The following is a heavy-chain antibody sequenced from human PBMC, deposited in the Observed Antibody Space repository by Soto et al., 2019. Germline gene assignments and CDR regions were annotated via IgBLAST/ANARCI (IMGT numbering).Heavy chain of an antibody. CDR3: ARIPKYGNGLYYFDN. Sequence: SGPTLVNPTQTLTLTCTFSGFSLSTSGMCVSWIRQPPGKALEWLARIDWDDDRYYSTSLKTRLTISKDTSKNQVVLTMTNMDPVDAATYYCARIPKYGNGLYYFDNWGQGTLVTVSS. CDR1: GFSLSTSGMC. CDR2: IDWDDDR. D-gene: IGHD6-19*01. V-gene: IGHV2-70*11. J-gene: IGHJ4*02.